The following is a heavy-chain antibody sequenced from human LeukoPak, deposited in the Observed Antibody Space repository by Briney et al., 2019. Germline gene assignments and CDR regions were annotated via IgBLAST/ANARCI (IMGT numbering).Heavy chain of an antibody. CDR2: TYYRSKWYN. Sequence: SQTLSLTCAISGHSVSSSSAAWTWIRQSPSRGLEWLGRTYYRSKWYNDYAVSVRSRITINPDTSENQFSLQLNSVTPEDTAVYYCARETAWFDSWGQGALVTVSS. J-gene: IGHJ5*01. V-gene: IGHV6-1*01. D-gene: IGHD2-21*02. CDR3: ARETAWFDS. CDR1: GHSVSSSSAA.